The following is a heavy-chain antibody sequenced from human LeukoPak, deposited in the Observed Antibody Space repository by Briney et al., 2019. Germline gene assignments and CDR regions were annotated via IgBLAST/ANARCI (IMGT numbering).Heavy chain of an antibody. J-gene: IGHJ4*02. V-gene: IGHV5-51*01. CDR1: GYSFTSYW. CDR3: ARKPGYCSSTSCYRGYFDY. D-gene: IGHD2-2*03. CDR2: IYPGDSDT. Sequence: GESLKISCKGSGYSFTSYWIGWVRQMPGKGLEWMGIIYPGDSDTRYSPSFQGQVTISADKSISTAYLQWSSLKASDTAMYYCARKPGYCSSTSCYRGYFDYWGQGTLVTVSS.